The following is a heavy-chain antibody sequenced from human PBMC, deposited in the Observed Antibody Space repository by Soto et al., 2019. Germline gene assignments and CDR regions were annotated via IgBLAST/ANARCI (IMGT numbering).Heavy chain of an antibody. Sequence: PSETLSLTCTVSGGSISSGGYYWSWIRQHPGKGLEWIGYIYYSGSTYYNPSLKSRVTISVDTSKNQFSLKLSSVTAADTAVYYCASREYSSSFFDYWGQGTLVTVSS. CDR3: ASREYSSSFFDY. CDR1: GGSISSGGYY. J-gene: IGHJ4*02. D-gene: IGHD6-6*01. CDR2: IYYSGST. V-gene: IGHV4-31*03.